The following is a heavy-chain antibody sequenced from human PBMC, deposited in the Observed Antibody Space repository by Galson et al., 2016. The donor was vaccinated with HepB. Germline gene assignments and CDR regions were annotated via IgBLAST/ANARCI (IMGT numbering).Heavy chain of an antibody. Sequence: SLRLSCAASGFSFSNYYMTWIRKAPGKGLEWISYISSTSTYTNYADSVKGRFTISRDNVKNSLYLQMNSLRAEDTAVYYCARDPTPRQYGSANYYYYMDVWGKGTTVTVSS. J-gene: IGHJ6*03. CDR1: GFSFSNYY. CDR2: ISSTSTYT. D-gene: IGHD3-10*01. V-gene: IGHV3-11*06. CDR3: ARDPTPRQYGSANYYYYMDV.